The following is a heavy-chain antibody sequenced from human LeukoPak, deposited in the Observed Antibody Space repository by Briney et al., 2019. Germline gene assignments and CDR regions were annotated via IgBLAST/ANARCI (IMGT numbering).Heavy chain of an antibody. V-gene: IGHV3-48*04. D-gene: IGHD6-13*01. CDR1: GFTFSSYS. Sequence: GGSLRLSCAASGFTFSSYSMNWVRQAPGKGLEWVSYITGTGATIYYADSVKGRFTISRDNAKNSLYLQMNSLRADDTAVYYCARGCSSSSRLSSLGDYWGQGTLVSVSS. CDR2: ITGTGATI. CDR3: ARGCSSSSRLSSLGDY. J-gene: IGHJ4*02.